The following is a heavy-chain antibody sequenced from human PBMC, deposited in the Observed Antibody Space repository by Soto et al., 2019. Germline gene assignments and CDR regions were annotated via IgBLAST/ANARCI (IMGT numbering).Heavy chain of an antibody. CDR1: GFTFSSFA. CDR3: AKRGGYDYVWKSYRPDY. CDR2: LSGSGGDT. Sequence: PGGSLRLCCVASGFTFSSFAMTWVRQAPGKGLEWVSTLSGSGGDTYYADSVNGRFTISRDKSKNTLYLQMDRLRVEDTAVYYCAKRGGYDYVWKSYRPDYWGQGTLVTVSS. V-gene: IGHV3-23*01. J-gene: IGHJ4*02. D-gene: IGHD3-16*02.